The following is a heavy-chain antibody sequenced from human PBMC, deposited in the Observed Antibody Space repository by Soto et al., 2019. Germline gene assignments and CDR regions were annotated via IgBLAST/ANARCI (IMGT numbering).Heavy chain of an antibody. Sequence: PSETLSLTCTVSGGSIRGYYWSWIRQSPGKGQEWIGYIHYSGSTNYNPTLKRRVTITVDTSKNQHSLKPSSLTAAVTAVYFCARGAAAGINSPFVYWGDGTLVAVSS. CDR2: IHYSGST. V-gene: IGHV4-59*01. D-gene: IGHD6-13*01. CDR1: GGSIRGYY. CDR3: ARGAAAGINSPFVY. J-gene: IGHJ4*01.